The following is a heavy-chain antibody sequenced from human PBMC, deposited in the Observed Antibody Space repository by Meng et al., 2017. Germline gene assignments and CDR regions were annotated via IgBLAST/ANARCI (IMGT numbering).Heavy chain of an antibody. D-gene: IGHD3-3*01. CDR1: GYTFNNYA. J-gene: IGHJ4*02. Sequence: VQHVQSGAEVKETLGASVKSSCKASGYTFNNYAMHWVRQAPGQRLEWMGWINAGNGDTKFSQKFQGRVSISRDTSASTAYMELRSLRFEDTAVYYCATTLNYDFWSGFYYWGQGTLVTVSS. CDR3: ATTLNYDFWSGFYY. CDR2: INAGNGDT. V-gene: IGHV1-3*01.